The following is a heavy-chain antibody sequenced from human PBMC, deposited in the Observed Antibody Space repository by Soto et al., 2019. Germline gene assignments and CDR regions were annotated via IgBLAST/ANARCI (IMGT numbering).Heavy chain of an antibody. Sequence: PGGSLRLSCTASGFTFNKYAMSWVRQAPGKGLEWVSAITDSGAASHYADSVKGRFTVPRDNSKNTLYLQMNSLRAGDTAVYYCARDLSVVFDYWGQGTLVTVSS. CDR2: ITDSGAAS. CDR3: ARDLSVVFDY. J-gene: IGHJ4*02. CDR1: GFTFNKYA. V-gene: IGHV3-23*01. D-gene: IGHD2-15*01.